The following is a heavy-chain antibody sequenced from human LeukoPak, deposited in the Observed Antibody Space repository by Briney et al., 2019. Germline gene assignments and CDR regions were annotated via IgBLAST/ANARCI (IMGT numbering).Heavy chain of an antibody. CDR3: AKDAGPDIVVVPAALDY. CDR2: ISYDGSNK. J-gene: IGHJ4*02. CDR1: GFTFSSYG. Sequence: GRSLRLSCAASGFTFSSYGMHWVRQAPGKGLEWVAVISYDGSNKYYADSVKGRFTIPRDNSKNTLYLQMNSLRAEDTAVYYCAKDAGPDIVVVPAALDYWGQGTLVTVSS. V-gene: IGHV3-30*18. D-gene: IGHD2-2*01.